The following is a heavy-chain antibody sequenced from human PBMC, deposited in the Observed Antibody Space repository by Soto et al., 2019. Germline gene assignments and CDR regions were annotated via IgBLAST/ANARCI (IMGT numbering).Heavy chain of an antibody. D-gene: IGHD3-3*01. CDR1: GYTFTSYA. CDR2: INAGNGNT. CDR3: ARSGEDFWSGYYTAFDY. J-gene: IGHJ4*02. V-gene: IGHV1-3*01. Sequence: SVKVSCKASGYTFTSYAVHWVSQAHEQRLEWMGWINAGNGNTKYSQKFQGRVTITRDTSASTAYMELSSLRSEDTAVYYCARSGEDFWSGYYTAFDYWGQGTLVTVSS.